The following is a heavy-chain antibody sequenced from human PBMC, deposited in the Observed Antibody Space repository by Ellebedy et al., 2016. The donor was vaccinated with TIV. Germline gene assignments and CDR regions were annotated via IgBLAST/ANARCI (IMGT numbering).Heavy chain of an antibody. Sequence: GESLKISXAASGFTFSSYAMHWVRQAPGKGLEWVAVISYDGSNKYYADSVKGRFTISRDNSKNTLYLQMNSLRAEDTAVYYCARGPSGSPPNLVQHWGQGTLVTVSS. CDR2: ISYDGSNK. V-gene: IGHV3-30*04. CDR1: GFTFSSYA. CDR3: ARGPSGSPPNLVQH. D-gene: IGHD1-26*01. J-gene: IGHJ1*01.